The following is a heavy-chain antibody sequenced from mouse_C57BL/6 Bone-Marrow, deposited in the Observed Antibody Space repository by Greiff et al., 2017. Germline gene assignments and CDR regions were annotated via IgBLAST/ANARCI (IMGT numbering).Heavy chain of an antibody. V-gene: IGHV1-59*01. CDR1: GYNFTSYW. CDR3: ARVIYYYGSSHH. D-gene: IGHD1-1*01. Sequence: QVQLQQPGAELVRPGTSVKLSCKASGYNFTSYWMHWVKQRPGQGLEWIGVIDPSDSYTNYNQKFKGKATLTVDTSSSTAYMQLSSLTSEDSAVYYCARVIYYYGSSHHWGQGTTLTVSS. J-gene: IGHJ2*01. CDR2: IDPSDSYT.